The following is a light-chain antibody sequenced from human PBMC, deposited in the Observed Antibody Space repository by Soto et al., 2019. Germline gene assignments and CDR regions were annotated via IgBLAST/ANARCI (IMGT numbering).Light chain of an antibody. J-gene: IGLJ1*01. CDR3: PSYAGSSTYV. CDR1: SSDVGSYNR. CDR2: EVS. Sequence: QSVLTQPPSVSGSPGQSVAISCTGTSSDVGSYNRVSWYQQPPGAAPKLMIYEVSNRPSGVPDRFSGSKSGNTASLTISGLQAEDEADYYCPSYAGSSTYVCGTGTKLTVL. V-gene: IGLV2-18*02.